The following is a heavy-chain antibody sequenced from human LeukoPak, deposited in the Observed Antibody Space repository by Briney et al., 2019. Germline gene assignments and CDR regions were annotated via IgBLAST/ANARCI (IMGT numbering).Heavy chain of an antibody. V-gene: IGHV3-48*01. J-gene: IGHJ5*01. CDR3: ARSSGYPFFDF. CDR2: ITSTSDTI. Sequence: SGGSLRLSCEASGFTFSDYSMNWVRQAPGEGLEWLSYITSTSDTIYYADSVKGRFTSSRDNAKNSVYLQMNGLRAEDTAVYYCARSSGYPFFDFWGQGTVVTVSS. D-gene: IGHD3-22*01. CDR1: GFTFSDYS.